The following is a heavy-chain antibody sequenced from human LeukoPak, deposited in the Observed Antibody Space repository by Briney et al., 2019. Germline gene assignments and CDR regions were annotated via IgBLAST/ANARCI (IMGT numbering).Heavy chain of an antibody. CDR3: ARARIYSNYAFAAGFDY. CDR2: INPNSGGT. Sequence: GASVKVSCKASGYTFTGYYMHWVRQAPGQGLEWMGGINPNSGGTNYAQKFQGRVTMTRDTSISTAYMELSRLRSDDTAVYYCARARIYSNYAFAAGFDYWGQGTLVTVSS. CDR1: GYTFTGYY. V-gene: IGHV1-2*02. D-gene: IGHD4-11*01. J-gene: IGHJ4*02.